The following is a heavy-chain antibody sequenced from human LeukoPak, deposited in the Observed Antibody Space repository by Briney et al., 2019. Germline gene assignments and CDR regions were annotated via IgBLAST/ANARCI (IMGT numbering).Heavy chain of an antibody. D-gene: IGHD4-17*01. Sequence: PGGSLRLSCEASGFAFSSLWMPWVRQAPGKWLVWVSYINSDGSSTSYADSVKGRFTISRDNAKNMVYLQMNSLRAEDTAVYYCVRGGYGSIDYWGQGTLVTVSS. CDR2: INSDGSST. CDR3: VRGGYGSIDY. V-gene: IGHV3-74*01. CDR1: GFAFSSLW. J-gene: IGHJ4*02.